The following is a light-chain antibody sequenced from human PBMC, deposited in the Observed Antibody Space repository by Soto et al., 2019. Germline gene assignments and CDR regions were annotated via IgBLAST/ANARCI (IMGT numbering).Light chain of an antibody. V-gene: IGKV3-20*01. CDR2: VAS. CDR1: QSVSNY. Sequence: EIVLTHSPGTLSLSPGERATLSCRASQSVSNYLAWYQQKPGQAPRLLIYVASSRATGIPDRFSGSGSGTDFTLTISRLEPEDFALYYCQQYGGSPQTFGQGTKVEIK. J-gene: IGKJ1*01. CDR3: QQYGGSPQT.